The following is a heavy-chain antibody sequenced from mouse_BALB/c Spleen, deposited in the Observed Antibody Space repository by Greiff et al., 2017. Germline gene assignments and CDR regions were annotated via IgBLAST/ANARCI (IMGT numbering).Heavy chain of an antibody. V-gene: IGHV5-12-1*01. CDR1: GFAFSSYD. CDR3: AKARNGYGYFDV. Sequence: EVKLEESGGGLVKPGGSLKLSCAASGFAFSSYDMSWVRQTPEKRLEWVAYISSGGGSTYYPDTVKGRFTISRDNAKNTLYLQMSSLKSEDTAMYYCAKARNGYGYFDVWGAGTTVTVSS. CDR2: ISSGGGST. J-gene: IGHJ1*01.